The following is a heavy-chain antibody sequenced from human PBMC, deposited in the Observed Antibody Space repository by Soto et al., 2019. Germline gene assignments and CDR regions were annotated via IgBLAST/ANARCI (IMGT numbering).Heavy chain of an antibody. CDR3: ARGGGSSFFDY. J-gene: IGHJ4*02. CDR1: GDTLTRYY. Sequence: GASVKVSCKLSGDTLTRYYIHWVRQAPGQGLEWMGRINCNSGDTKYAQSFQGRVTMTRDTSINTAYMELSRLRSDDTAVYYWARGGGSSFFDYWGQGILVTVSS. CDR2: INCNSGDT. V-gene: IGHV1-2*06. D-gene: IGHD2-2*01.